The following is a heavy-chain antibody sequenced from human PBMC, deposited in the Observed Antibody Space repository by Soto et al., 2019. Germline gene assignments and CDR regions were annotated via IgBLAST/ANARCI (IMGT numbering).Heavy chain of an antibody. D-gene: IGHD3-10*01. J-gene: IGHJ6*02. CDR2: INPSGGST. V-gene: IGHV1-46*03. Sequence: QVQLVQSGAEVKKPGASVKVSCKASGYTFTSYYMHWVRQAPGQGFEWMGIINPSGGSTSYAQKFQGRVTMTRDTSTSTVYMELSSLRSEDTAVYYCALGFGEHPYYYGMDVWGQGTTVTVSS. CDR3: ALGFGEHPYYYGMDV. CDR1: GYTFTSYY.